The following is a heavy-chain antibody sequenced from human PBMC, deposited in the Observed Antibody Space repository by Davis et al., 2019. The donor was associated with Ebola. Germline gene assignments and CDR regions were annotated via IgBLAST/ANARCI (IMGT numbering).Heavy chain of an antibody. CDR1: GGSISSSNW. D-gene: IGHD3-3*01. J-gene: IGHJ4*02. V-gene: IGHV4-4*02. CDR3: ARLQVLRFLEWFPGFDY. Sequence: SETLSLTCAVSGGSISSSNWWSWVRQPPGKGLEWIGEIYHSGSTYYNPSLKSRVTISVDTSKNQFSLKLSSVTAADTAVYYCARLQVLRFLEWFPGFDYWGQGTLVTVSS. CDR2: IYHSGST.